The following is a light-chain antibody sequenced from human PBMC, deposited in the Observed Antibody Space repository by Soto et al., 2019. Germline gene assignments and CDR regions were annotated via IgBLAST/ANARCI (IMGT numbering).Light chain of an antibody. CDR2: DAS. J-gene: IGLJ1*01. CDR3: CSYAGSPFYV. Sequence: QSALTQPRSVSGSPGQSVTISCTGTSSDVGGYNYVSWYQQHPGKAPKLMIYDASKRPSGVPDRFSGSKSGNTASLTISGLQAEDEADYYCCSYAGSPFYVFGTGTKLTVL. CDR1: SSDVGGYNY. V-gene: IGLV2-11*01.